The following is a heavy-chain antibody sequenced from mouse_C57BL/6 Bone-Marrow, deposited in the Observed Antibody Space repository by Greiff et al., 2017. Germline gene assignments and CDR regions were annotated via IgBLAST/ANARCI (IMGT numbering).Heavy chain of an antibody. CDR2: ISYDGSN. V-gene: IGHV3-6*01. D-gene: IGHD2-5*01. J-gene: IGHJ2*01. Sequence: VQLQQSGPGLVKPSQSLSLTCSVTGYSITSGYYWNWIRQFPGNKLEWMGYISYDGSNNYNPSLKNRISITRDTSNNQSFLKLTSVTTEDTATEYCASVGSNWVFGYWGQGTTLTVSS. CDR1: GYSITSGYY. CDR3: ASVGSNWVFGY.